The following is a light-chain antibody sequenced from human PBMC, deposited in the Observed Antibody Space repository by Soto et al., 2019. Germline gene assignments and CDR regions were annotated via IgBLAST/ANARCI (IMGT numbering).Light chain of an antibody. Sequence: DIQLTQSPSFLSASVGDRVTITCRASQDISSYLAWYQQKPGKAPNLLIFGASSLQSGVPSRFSGSGSGTEFTLTSSCLQPEDFATYYGPQLNSYSIVTFGPGTKVDIK. CDR3: PQLNSYSIVT. V-gene: IGKV1-9*01. CDR2: GAS. J-gene: IGKJ3*01. CDR1: QDISSY.